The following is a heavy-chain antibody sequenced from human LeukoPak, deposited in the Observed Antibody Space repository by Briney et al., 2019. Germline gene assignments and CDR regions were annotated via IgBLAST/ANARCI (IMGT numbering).Heavy chain of an antibody. CDR1: GGSISSGFY. Sequence: SETLSLTCTVSGGSISSGFYWGWIRPPPGKGLEWIGRIYHSGSTHYNSSLKSRVTISVDTSKNQLSLKLSSVTAADTAVYYCARGVGLTQGGTFDYWGQGTLVTVSS. CDR3: ARGVGLTQGGTFDY. D-gene: IGHD1-1*01. CDR2: IYHSGST. J-gene: IGHJ4*02. V-gene: IGHV4-38-2*02.